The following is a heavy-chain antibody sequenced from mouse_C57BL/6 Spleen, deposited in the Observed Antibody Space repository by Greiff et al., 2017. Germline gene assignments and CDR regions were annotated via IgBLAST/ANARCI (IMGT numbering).Heavy chain of an antibody. V-gene: IGHV1-55*01. CDR1: GYTFTSYW. J-gene: IGHJ4*01. CDR3: ARGRAPPFYAMDY. Sequence: VQLQQPGAELVKPGASVKMSCKASGYTFTSYWITWVKQRPGQGLEWIGDIYPGSGSTNYNEKFKSKATLTVDTSSSTAYMQLSSMTSEDSAVYYCARGRAPPFYAMDYWGQGTSVTVSS. CDR2: IYPGSGST.